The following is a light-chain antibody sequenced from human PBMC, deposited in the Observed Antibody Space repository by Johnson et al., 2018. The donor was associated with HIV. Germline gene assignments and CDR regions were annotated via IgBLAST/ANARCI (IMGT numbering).Light chain of an antibody. J-gene: IGLJ1*01. V-gene: IGLV1-51*02. Sequence: QSVLTQPPSVSAAPRQKVTISCSGSSSNIGNNYVSWYQQLPGTAPKLLIYENTKRPSGIPDRFSGSKSGTSATLAITGLQTGDEADYYCGTWDSSLSASYVFGTGTKVTVL. CDR2: ENT. CDR1: SSNIGNNY. CDR3: GTWDSSLSASYV.